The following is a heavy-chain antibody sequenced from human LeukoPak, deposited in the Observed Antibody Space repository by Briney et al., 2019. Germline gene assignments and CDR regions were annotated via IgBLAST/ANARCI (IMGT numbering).Heavy chain of an antibody. J-gene: IGHJ4*02. CDR1: GGSISSYY. CDR2: IYYSGST. V-gene: IGHV4-59*08. D-gene: IGHD6-19*01. CDR3: ARLSSGWYIKY. Sequence: SETLSLTCTVSGGSISSYYWTWFRQPPGKGLEWIGYIYYSGSTNYNPSLKSRVTISVDTSKNQFSLRLSSVTAADTAVYYCARLSSGWYIKYWGQGTLVTVSS.